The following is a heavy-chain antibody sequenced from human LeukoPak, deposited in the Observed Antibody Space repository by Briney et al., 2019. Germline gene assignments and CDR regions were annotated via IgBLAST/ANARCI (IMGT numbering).Heavy chain of an antibody. V-gene: IGHV3-7*01. CDR3: ARADGSGSYFPYYFDY. J-gene: IGHJ4*02. Sequence: GGSLRLSCAASGFTFSSYWMSWVRQAPGKGLEWVANIKQDGSEKYYVDSVKGRFTISRDNAKNSLYLQMNSLRAEDTAVYYCARADGSGSYFPYYFDYWGQGTLVTVSS. CDR1: GFTFSSYW. CDR2: IKQDGSEK. D-gene: IGHD3-10*01.